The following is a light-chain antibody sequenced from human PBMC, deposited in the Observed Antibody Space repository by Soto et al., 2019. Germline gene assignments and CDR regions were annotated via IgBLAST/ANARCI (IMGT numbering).Light chain of an antibody. V-gene: IGLV4-69*01. CDR2: LNSDGSH. CDR1: SGHSSYA. J-gene: IGLJ3*02. CDR3: QTWGSGFWV. Sequence: QLVLTQSPSASASLGASVKLTCTLSSGHSSYAIAWHQQQPEKGPRYLMKLNSDGSHSKGDGIPDRFSGSSSGAERYLTISSLQSEEEADYYCQTWGSGFWVFGGGTKVTVL.